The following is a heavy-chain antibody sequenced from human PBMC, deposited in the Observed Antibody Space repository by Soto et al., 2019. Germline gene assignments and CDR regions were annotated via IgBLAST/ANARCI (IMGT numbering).Heavy chain of an antibody. D-gene: IGHD4-17*01. CDR2: ISYDGTNK. V-gene: IGHV3-30*04. J-gene: IGHJ4*02. CDR3: ARPPNYMTSVTAGDY. Sequence: QVQLVESGGGVVQPGRSLRLSCAASGFTFNIYAMHWVRQAPGKGLEWVAVISYDGTNKYYADSVKGRFTISRDNSKNTLYLQMNSLRAEDTAVYYCARPPNYMTSVTAGDYWGQGTLVTVSS. CDR1: GFTFNIYA.